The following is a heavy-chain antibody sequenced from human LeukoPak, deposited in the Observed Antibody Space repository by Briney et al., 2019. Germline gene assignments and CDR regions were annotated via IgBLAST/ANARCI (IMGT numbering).Heavy chain of an antibody. CDR3: ARETRWLQSDY. D-gene: IGHD5-24*01. CDR1: GGSISGNTYY. V-gene: IGHV4-39*07. Sequence: SETLSLTCTVSGGSISGNTYYWGWVRQPPGKGLEWIGNVYSSGAKSYNPSLQSRVTISVDTSKNQFSLKLSSVPAADTAVYYCARETRWLQSDYWGQGTLVTVSS. J-gene: IGHJ4*02. CDR2: VYSSGAK.